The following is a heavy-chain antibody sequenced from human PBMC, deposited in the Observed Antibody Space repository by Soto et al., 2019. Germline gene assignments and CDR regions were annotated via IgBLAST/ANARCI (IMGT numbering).Heavy chain of an antibody. CDR1: GLTFSSYA. CDR3: ARDLRGSAMVRGGYYGMDV. Sequence: QVQLVESGGGVVQPGRSLRLSCAASGLTFSSYAMHWVRQAPGKGLEWVAVISYDGSNKYYADSVKGRFTISRDNSKNTLYLQMNSLRAEDTAVYYCARDLRGSAMVRGGYYGMDVWGQGTTVTVSS. D-gene: IGHD3-10*01. CDR2: ISYDGSNK. V-gene: IGHV3-30-3*01. J-gene: IGHJ6*02.